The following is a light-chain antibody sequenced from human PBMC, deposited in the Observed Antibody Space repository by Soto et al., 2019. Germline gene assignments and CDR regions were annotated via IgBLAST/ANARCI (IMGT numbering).Light chain of an antibody. Sequence: EIVLTLSPATLSLSPGERATLSCRASQSVSSYLAWYQQKPGQAPRLLISDASNRATGIPARCSGSGSGTDVPLTISSIEPEDFAVYYCQQRSNWPPITFGQGTRLEIK. V-gene: IGKV3-11*01. J-gene: IGKJ5*01. CDR1: QSVSSY. CDR2: DAS. CDR3: QQRSNWPPIT.